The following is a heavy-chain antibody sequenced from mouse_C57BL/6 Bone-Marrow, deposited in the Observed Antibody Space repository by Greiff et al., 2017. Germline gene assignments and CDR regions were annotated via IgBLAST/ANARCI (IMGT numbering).Heavy chain of an antibody. CDR2: IYPRSGNT. J-gene: IGHJ4*01. CDR3: ANLLWYFYAMDY. V-gene: IGHV1-81*01. Sequence: QVQLQQSGAELARPGASVKLSCKASCYTFTSYGISWVKPRTGQGLEWLGEIYPRSGNTYYNEKFKGKATLTADKSSSTACMEIRSLTSEDSAVYFCANLLWYFYAMDYWGQGTSVTVSS. D-gene: IGHD2-1*01. CDR1: CYTFTSYG.